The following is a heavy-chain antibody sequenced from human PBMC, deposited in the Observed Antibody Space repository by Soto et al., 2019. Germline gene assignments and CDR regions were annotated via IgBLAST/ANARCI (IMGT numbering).Heavy chain of an antibody. V-gene: IGHV3-30*18. CDR1: GFTFSSYG. J-gene: IGHJ4*02. CDR3: AKDLIPGIAVAGTVIDY. CDR2: ISYDGSNK. D-gene: IGHD6-19*01. Sequence: GGSLRLSCAASGFTFSSYGMHWVRQAPGKGLEWVAVISYDGSNKYYADSVKGRFTISRDNSKNTLYLQMNSLRAEDTAVYYCAKDLIPGIAVAGTVIDYWGQGTLVTVSS.